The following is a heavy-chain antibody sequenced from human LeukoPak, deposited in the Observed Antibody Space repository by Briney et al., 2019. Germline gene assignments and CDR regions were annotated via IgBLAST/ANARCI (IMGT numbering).Heavy chain of an antibody. J-gene: IGHJ3*02. Sequence: SETLSLTCAVYGGSFSGYYWSWIRQPPGKGLEWIGEINHSGSTNYNPSLKSRVTISVDTSKNQFSLKLSSVTAADTAVYYCARRANSGFDAFDIWGQGTMVTVSS. CDR1: GGSFSGYY. V-gene: IGHV4-34*01. CDR2: INHSGST. CDR3: ARRANSGFDAFDI. D-gene: IGHD3-22*01.